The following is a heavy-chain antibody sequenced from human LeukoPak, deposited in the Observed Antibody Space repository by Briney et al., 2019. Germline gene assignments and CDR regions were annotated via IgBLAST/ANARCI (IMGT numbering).Heavy chain of an antibody. V-gene: IGHV3-74*01. CDR2: INPGGSSI. D-gene: IGHD1-14*01. CDR1: GFTFSSYW. J-gene: IGHJ4*02. Sequence: GGALRLSCAASGFTFSSYWMHWVRQVPGKGLVWVARINPGGSSITYADSVKGRFTISRDNAKNTLYLQMDSLRAEDTGVYYCARSNQADDYWGQGTLVAVSS. CDR3: ARSNQADDY.